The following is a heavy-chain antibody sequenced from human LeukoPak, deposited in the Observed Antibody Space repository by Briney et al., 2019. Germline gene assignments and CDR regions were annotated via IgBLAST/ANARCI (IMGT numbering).Heavy chain of an antibody. CDR3: ARGYNNYWFDP. J-gene: IGHJ5*02. Sequence: PSETLSLTCTVSGGSISSSSYYWGWIRQPPGKGLEWIGSIYYIGSTYSNPSLKSRVTISLNTSKNQFSLRLRSVTAADTAVYYCARGYNNYWFDPWGQGTLVTVSS. V-gene: IGHV4-39*07. CDR1: GGSISSSSYY. CDR2: IYYIGST. D-gene: IGHD4-11*01.